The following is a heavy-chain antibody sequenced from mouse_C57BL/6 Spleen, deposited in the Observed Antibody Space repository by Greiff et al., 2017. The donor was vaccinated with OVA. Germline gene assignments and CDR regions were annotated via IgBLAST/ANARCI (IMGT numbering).Heavy chain of an antibody. CDR3: ARRGYYYGSSYAMDY. D-gene: IGHD1-1*01. Sequence: VQLQQSGAELVKPGASVKLSCTASGYTFTSYWMQWVKQRPGQGLEWIGEIDPSDSYTNYNQKFKGKATLTVDTSSSTAYMQLSSLTSEDSAVYYCARRGYYYGSSYAMDYWGQGTSVTVSS. CDR2: IDPSDSYT. V-gene: IGHV1-50*01. J-gene: IGHJ4*01. CDR1: GYTFTSYW.